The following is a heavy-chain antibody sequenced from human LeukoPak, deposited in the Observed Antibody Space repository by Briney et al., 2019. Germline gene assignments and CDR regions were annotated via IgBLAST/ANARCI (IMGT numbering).Heavy chain of an antibody. D-gene: IGHD3-9*01. Sequence: ASVKVSCKASAYTFTSYGISWVRQAPGQGLEWMGWISAYNGNTSYAQKLQGRVTMTTDTSTSTAYMELRSLRSDDTAVYYCARAGKYDILTGYSNDDYWGQGTLVTVSS. V-gene: IGHV1-18*01. CDR1: AYTFTSYG. CDR2: ISAYNGNT. CDR3: ARAGKYDILTGYSNDDY. J-gene: IGHJ4*02.